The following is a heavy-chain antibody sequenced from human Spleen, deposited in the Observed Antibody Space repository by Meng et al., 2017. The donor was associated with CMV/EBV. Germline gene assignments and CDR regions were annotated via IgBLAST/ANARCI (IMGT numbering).Heavy chain of an antibody. D-gene: IGHD1-26*01. CDR3: ARGPPDTTTNDY. V-gene: IGHV1-8*01. Sequence: QVQLVQSGAELKKPGASVTVSCKASGYNFTNFDLTWVRQATGQGLQWMGWMSPKSGDTGYAQNLQGRVTMTSNISINTAYMELNSLMSDDSAVYYCARGPPDTTTNDYWGQGTLVTVSS. J-gene: IGHJ4*02. CDR1: GYNFTNFD. CDR2: MSPKSGDT.